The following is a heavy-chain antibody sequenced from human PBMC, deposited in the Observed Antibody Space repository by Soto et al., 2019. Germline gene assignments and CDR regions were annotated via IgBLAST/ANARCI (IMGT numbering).Heavy chain of an antibody. Sequence: GGSLRLSCAASGFIFSNYAMNWVRQAPGKGLEWVALISYDGNNNYYTDSVKGRFTISRDNSKSALYLQMNSLRPEDTAVYYCGSSGWYMGNDYWGQGTLVTVSS. CDR1: GFIFSNYA. D-gene: IGHD6-13*01. V-gene: IGHV3-30-3*01. CDR2: ISYDGNNN. J-gene: IGHJ4*02. CDR3: GSSGWYMGNDY.